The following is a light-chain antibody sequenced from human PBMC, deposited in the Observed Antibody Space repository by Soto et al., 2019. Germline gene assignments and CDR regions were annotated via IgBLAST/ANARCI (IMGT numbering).Light chain of an antibody. Sequence: SQVTQSPSSLSASVGDRVTITCRAGQGISRSLAWYQQKPGKAPNLLISAASTLQTGVPSRFSGSGSGTDFALTISSLQPEDFATYYCQQIDSYPRTFGQGTKVDIK. CDR2: AAS. J-gene: IGKJ1*01. CDR3: QQIDSYPRT. CDR1: QGISRS. V-gene: IGKV1-9*01.